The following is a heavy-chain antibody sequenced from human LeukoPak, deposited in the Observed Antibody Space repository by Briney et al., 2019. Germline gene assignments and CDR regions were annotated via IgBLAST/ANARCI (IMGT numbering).Heavy chain of an antibody. V-gene: IGHV4-59*01. CDR1: GGSISSYY. Sequence: SETLSLTCTVSGGSISSYYWNWIRQPPGKGLEWIGYIYYSWSTNYNPSLKSRVTISVDTSKNQFSLKLSSVTAADTAVYYCASVRGYFDYWGQGTLVTVTS. J-gene: IGHJ4*02. CDR2: IYYSWST. CDR3: ASVRGYFDY. D-gene: IGHD3-10*02.